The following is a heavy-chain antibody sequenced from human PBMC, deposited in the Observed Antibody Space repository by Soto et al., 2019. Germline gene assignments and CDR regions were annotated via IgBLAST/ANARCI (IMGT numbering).Heavy chain of an antibody. CDR2: IIPIFGTA. V-gene: IGHV1-69*01. CDR3: ARPTGGSSSGRYYYGMDV. CDR1: GGTFSSYA. Sequence: QGQLVQSGAEVKKPGASVKVSCKASGGTFSSYAISWVRQAPAQRLEWTGGIIPIFGTANYAQKFQGRVTITADESTRTAYMELSSLRSEDTAVYYCARPTGGSSSGRYYYGMDVWGQGTTVTVSS. J-gene: IGHJ6*02. D-gene: IGHD6-13*01.